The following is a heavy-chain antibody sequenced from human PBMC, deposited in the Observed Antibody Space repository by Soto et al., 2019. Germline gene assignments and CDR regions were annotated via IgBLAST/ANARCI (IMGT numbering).Heavy chain of an antibody. CDR2: IKQDGREK. V-gene: IGHV3-7*03. J-gene: IGHJ1*01. CDR1: LFTFSIYW. D-gene: IGHD3-3*01. Sequence: LRLSCAASLFTFSIYWMSWVRQAPGKGLEWVANIKQDGREKYYVDSVKGRFTISRDNAKNSLYLQMNSLRAEDTAVYYCARGAYLEWLLLAYWGQGTLVTVSS. CDR3: ARGAYLEWLLLAY.